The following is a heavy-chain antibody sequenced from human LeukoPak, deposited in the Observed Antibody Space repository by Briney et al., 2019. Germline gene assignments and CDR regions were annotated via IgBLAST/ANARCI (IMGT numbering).Heavy chain of an antibody. CDR2: IWYDGSNK. CDR3: ARGVAGSLDY. D-gene: IGHD6-19*01. V-gene: IGHV3-33*08. J-gene: IGHJ4*02. Sequence: PGRSLRLSCAASGFTFSSYAMHWVRQAPGKGLEWVAVIWYDGSNKYYADSVKGRFTISRDNSKNTLYLQMNSLRAEDTAVYYCARGVAGSLDYWGQGTLVTVSS. CDR1: GFTFSSYA.